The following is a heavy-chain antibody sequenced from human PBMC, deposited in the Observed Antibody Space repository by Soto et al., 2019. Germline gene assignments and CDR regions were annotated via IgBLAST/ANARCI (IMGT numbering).Heavy chain of an antibody. CDR1: GFTYSTYT. CDR2: ISYDGNNK. CDR3: ARDGVSSPEYTWNYGTYFGY. D-gene: IGHD1-7*01. Sequence: QVQLVESGGGVVQPGRSLRLSCAASGFTYSTYTMHWVRQAPGKGLEWVAVISYDGNNKFYADSVKGRFTISRDSTKQTRYLQMNSLRPADTARYYCARDGVSSPEYTWNYGTYFGYWGQGALVSVSS. J-gene: IGHJ4*02. V-gene: IGHV3-30-3*01.